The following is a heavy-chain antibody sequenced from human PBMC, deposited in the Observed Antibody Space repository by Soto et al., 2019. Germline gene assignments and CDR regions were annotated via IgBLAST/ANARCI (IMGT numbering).Heavy chain of an antibody. V-gene: IGHV4-34*01. J-gene: IGHJ4*02. CDR1: GGSFSSYH. CDR3: ARGYDTALAPIF. D-gene: IGHD5-18*01. CDR2: INHLTIT. Sequence: SSETLSLTCAVYGGSFSSYHWSWIRQTPGKGLERIGEINHLTITNYNPSLKSRVIISLDTPKNQFSLKLSSVTAADTAVYYCARGYDTALAPIFWGQGILVTVSS.